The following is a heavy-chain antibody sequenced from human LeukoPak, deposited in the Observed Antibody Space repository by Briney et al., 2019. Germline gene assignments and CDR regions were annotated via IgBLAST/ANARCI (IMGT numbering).Heavy chain of an antibody. CDR3: ARENWGSGDY. Sequence: GESLKISCKSSGDIFSSYWIGWVRQMPGKGLEWMGIIYPGDSNIKYSPSFQGQVTISVDESINTVYLQWSSLKASDTATYYCARENWGSGDYWGQGTQVTVSA. D-gene: IGHD7-27*01. CDR2: IYPGDSNI. J-gene: IGHJ4*02. CDR1: GDIFSSYW. V-gene: IGHV5-51*01.